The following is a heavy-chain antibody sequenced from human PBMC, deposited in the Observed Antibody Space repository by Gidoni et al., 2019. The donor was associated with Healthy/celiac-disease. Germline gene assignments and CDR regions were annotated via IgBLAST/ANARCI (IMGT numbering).Heavy chain of an antibody. CDR1: GYSFTSYG. CDR3: ARDRQWRFDP. D-gene: IGHD6-19*01. Sequence: QAQLVQSGAEVKQPGASVRVPCKASGYSFTSYGISWGRQAPGQGLEWMGWINTYSGDTNYAQKLQGRVTMTKDTSTSTAYMELRSLRSDDTAVFYCARDRQWRFDPWGQGTLVTVSS. V-gene: IGHV1-18*01. CDR2: INTYSGDT. J-gene: IGHJ5*02.